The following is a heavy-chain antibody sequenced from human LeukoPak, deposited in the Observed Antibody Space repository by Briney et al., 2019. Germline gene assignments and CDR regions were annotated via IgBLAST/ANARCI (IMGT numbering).Heavy chain of an antibody. J-gene: IGHJ4*02. Sequence: SETVSLPCAVYGGSFSGYYWSWIRQPPGKGLEWIGEINHSGSTNYNPSLKSRVTISVDTSKNQFSLKLSSVTAADTAVYYCARGHCGGDCYSGYYFDYWGQATLLTVSS. CDR3: ARGHCGGDCYSGYYFDY. CDR1: GGSFSGYY. D-gene: IGHD2-21*02. CDR2: INHSGST. V-gene: IGHV4-34*01.